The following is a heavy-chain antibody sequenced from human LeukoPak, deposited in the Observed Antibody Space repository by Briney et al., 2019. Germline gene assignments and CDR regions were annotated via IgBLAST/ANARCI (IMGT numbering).Heavy chain of an antibody. Sequence: SETLSLTCAVSGDSISTSAYYWDWSRQPPGKGLEWIGNIYYDGNTRDNPSLKSRVTISVDRSKNQFSLKLSSVTAADTAVYYCARHFNYYDSSGYFDYWGQGTLVTVSS. V-gene: IGHV4-39*01. CDR2: IYYDGNT. CDR3: ARHFNYYDSSGYFDY. J-gene: IGHJ4*02. CDR1: GDSISTSAYY. D-gene: IGHD3-22*01.